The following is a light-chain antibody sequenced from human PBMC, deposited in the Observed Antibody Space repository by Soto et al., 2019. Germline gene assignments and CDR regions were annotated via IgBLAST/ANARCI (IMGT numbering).Light chain of an antibody. CDR1: QSVSSNY. Sequence: DIVLTQSPGTLSLSPGERATLSCRASQSVSSNYLAWYQQKPGQAPRLLIYGASSRATSIPDRFSGSGSGKDSSLTTSRPELDYFAVYYCQHYCSSSPYTVGQRIKLEIK. CDR2: GAS. J-gene: IGKJ2*01. V-gene: IGKV3-20*01. CDR3: QHYCSSSPYT.